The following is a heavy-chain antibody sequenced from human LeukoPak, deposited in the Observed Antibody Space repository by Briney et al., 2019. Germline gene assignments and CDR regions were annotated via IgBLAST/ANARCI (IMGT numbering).Heavy chain of an antibody. D-gene: IGHD2-21*02. CDR1: GGSISSGSYY. J-gene: IGHJ3*02. V-gene: IGHV4-61*02. CDR3: ARGVRCGGDCYAFDI. CDR2: IYTSGST. Sequence: PSETLSLTCTVSGGSISSGSYYWSWIRQPAGKGLEWIGRIYTSGSTNYNPSLNSRVTISVDTSKNQFSLKPSSVTAADTAVYYCARGVRCGGDCYAFDIWGQGTMVTVSS.